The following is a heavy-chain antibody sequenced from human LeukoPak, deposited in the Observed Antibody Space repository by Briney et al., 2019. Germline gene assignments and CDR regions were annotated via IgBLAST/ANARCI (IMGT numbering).Heavy chain of an antibody. D-gene: IGHD1-1*01. J-gene: IGHJ4*02. V-gene: IGHV3-21*01. Sequence: GGSLRLSCAASGFTFSSYSMNWVRQAPGKGLGWVSSISSSSSYIYYADSVKGRFTISRDNAKNSLYLQMNSLRAEDTAVYYCARDELERLGFDYWGQGTLVTVSS. CDR3: ARDELERLGFDY. CDR1: GFTFSSYS. CDR2: ISSSSSYI.